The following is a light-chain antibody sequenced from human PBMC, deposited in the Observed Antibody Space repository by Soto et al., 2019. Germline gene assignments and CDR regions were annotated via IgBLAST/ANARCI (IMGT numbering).Light chain of an antibody. CDR1: SSNLGAGYD. Sequence: QSVLTQPPSVSGAPGQRVTLSCTGNSSNLGAGYDVHWYQQLPGAAPKLVIFGNRNRPSGVPERFSGSKSGTSATLDITGLQTGDEADYYCATWDSSLTGEVFGGGTKLTVL. V-gene: IGLV1-40*01. CDR2: GNR. J-gene: IGLJ2*01. CDR3: ATWDSSLTGEV.